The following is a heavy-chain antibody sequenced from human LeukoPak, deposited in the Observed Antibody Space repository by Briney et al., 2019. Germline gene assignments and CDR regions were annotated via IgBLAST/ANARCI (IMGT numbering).Heavy chain of an antibody. D-gene: IGHD2-2*01. V-gene: IGHV4-61*10. CDR2: VYTGGST. CDR1: GHSMSTGSYY. CDR3: ARGRIEPTDMRDSIHYFYMDV. J-gene: IGHJ6*03. Sequence: PSETLSLTCTVSGHSMSTGSYYWRWIRKPAGEGLEWIGCVYTGGSTEYNPSLKSRVTISADTSKNQFSLNLNSVTAADTAVYYCARGRIEPTDMRDSIHYFYMDVWGKGTTATISS.